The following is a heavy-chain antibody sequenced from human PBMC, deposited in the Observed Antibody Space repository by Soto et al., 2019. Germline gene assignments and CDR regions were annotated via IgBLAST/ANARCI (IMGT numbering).Heavy chain of an antibody. Sequence: GASVKVSCKAIGYSFTSHYMHWVRQAPGQGLEWMGTIYPGGVNIGYAQKFKGRVTMTKDTSTSTVYMELNSLTSEDTAVYYCVRDGYYYDKSGPPTPPPYFDYWGQGTLVTVSS. CDR1: GYSFTSHY. V-gene: IGHV1-46*01. CDR3: VRDGYYYDKSGPPTPPPYFDY. J-gene: IGHJ4*02. CDR2: IYPGGVNI. D-gene: IGHD3-22*01.